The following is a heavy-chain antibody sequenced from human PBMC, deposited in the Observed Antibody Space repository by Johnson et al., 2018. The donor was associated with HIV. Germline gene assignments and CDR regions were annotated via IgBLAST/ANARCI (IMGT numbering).Heavy chain of an antibody. CDR1: GFTFNSYA. Sequence: QVQLVESGGGVVQPGRSLRLSCAASGFTFNSYAMHWVRQAPGKGLEWVAIISYDGSNKYYADSVKGRFTISRDNSKNTLYLQMNSLRAEDTAVYYCARSYYDSSGPPGAFDIWGQGTMVTVSS. D-gene: IGHD3-22*01. V-gene: IGHV3-30*14. J-gene: IGHJ3*02. CDR2: ISYDGSNK. CDR3: ARSYYDSSGPPGAFDI.